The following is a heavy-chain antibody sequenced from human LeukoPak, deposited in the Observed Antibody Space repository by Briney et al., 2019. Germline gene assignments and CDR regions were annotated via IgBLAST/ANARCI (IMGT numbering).Heavy chain of an antibody. V-gene: IGHV4-59*01. D-gene: IGHD3-3*01. CDR2: IYYSGST. CDR3: ARAEFWSGPPDY. CDR1: GGSISSYY. J-gene: IGHJ4*02. Sequence: KPSETLSLTCTVSGGSISSYYWSWIRQPPGKGLEWIEYIYYSGSTNYNPSLKSRVTISVDTSKNQFSLKLSSVTAADTAVYYCARAEFWSGPPDYWGQGTLVTVSS.